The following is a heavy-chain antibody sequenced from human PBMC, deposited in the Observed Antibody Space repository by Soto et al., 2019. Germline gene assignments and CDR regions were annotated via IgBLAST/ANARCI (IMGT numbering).Heavy chain of an antibody. J-gene: IGHJ5*02. CDR1: GFSLSNARMG. CDR2: IFSNDEK. D-gene: IGHD6-13*01. Sequence: QVTLKESGHVLVKPTEHLTLTCTVSGFSLSNARMGVSWIRQPRGKALEWLAHIFSNDEKSYSTSLKSRLTISKETSQSQVVLTITSTDPVDTATDYCARVVVGSSWYSGWFDPWGQGTLVTVSS. CDR3: ARVVVGSSWYSGWFDP. V-gene: IGHV2-26*01.